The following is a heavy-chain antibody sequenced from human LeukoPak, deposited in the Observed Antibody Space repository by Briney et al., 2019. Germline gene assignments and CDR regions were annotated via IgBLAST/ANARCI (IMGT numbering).Heavy chain of an antibody. CDR3: ARGGISDYDILTGPNWFDP. Sequence: ASVKVSCKASGGTFSSYAISWVRQAPGQGLEWIGGIIPIFGTANYAQKFQGRVTITADESTSTAYMELSSLRSEDTAVYYCARGGISDYDILTGPNWFDPWGQGTLVTVSS. CDR2: IIPIFGTA. CDR1: GGTFSSYA. J-gene: IGHJ5*02. D-gene: IGHD3-9*01. V-gene: IGHV1-69*13.